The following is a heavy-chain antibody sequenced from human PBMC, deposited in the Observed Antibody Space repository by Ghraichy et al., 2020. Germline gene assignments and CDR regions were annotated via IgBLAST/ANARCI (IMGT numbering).Heavy chain of an antibody. Sequence: SETLSLTCAVYGGSFSGYYWSWIRQPPGKGLEWIGEINHSGSTNYNPSLKSRVTISVDTSKNQFSLKLSSVTAADTAVYYCARIPTSRAHSYYYMDVWGKGTTVTVSS. CDR2: INHSGST. J-gene: IGHJ6*03. CDR1: GGSFSGYY. CDR3: ARIPTSRAHSYYYMDV. V-gene: IGHV4-34*01.